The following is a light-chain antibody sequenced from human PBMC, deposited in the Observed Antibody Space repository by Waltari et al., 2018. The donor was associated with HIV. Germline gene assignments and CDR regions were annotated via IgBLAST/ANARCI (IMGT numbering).Light chain of an antibody. CDR2: QDN. Sequence: SSEMTQPPSVSVSPGQTASITCSGDTLGDKYASWYQQKPGQSPVLVLYQDNKRPSGIPERFSGSNSGNTATLTISGTQARDEADYYCQAWDSSTGGVFGGGTKLTVL. V-gene: IGLV3-1*01. CDR1: TLGDKY. CDR3: QAWDSSTGGV. J-gene: IGLJ3*02.